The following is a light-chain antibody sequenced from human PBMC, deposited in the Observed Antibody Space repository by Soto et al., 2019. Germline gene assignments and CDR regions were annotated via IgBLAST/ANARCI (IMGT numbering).Light chain of an antibody. CDR1: QSVSSSY. CDR3: QQYGSSPLT. CDR2: GAS. Sequence: EIVLTQSPGTLSLSPGQRATLSCRASQSVSSSYLAWYQQKLGQTPRLLIYGASTRATGIPDRFSGSGSGTDFTLTISRLEPEEFAVYYCQQYGSSPLTFGGGTKVEIK. V-gene: IGKV3-20*01. J-gene: IGKJ4*01.